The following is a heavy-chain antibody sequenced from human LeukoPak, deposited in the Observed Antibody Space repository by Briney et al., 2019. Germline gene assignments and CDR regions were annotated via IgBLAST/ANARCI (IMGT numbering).Heavy chain of an antibody. Sequence: PGGPLRLSCVDSGFTFSGNSMNWVRQAPGKGLEWVSYISSSSSTIYYADSVKGRFTISRDNAKNSLYLQMNSLRAEDTAVYYCARDPYSGTYHGYWLDPWGQGTLVTVSS. D-gene: IGHD1-26*01. CDR2: ISSSSSTI. V-gene: IGHV3-48*01. J-gene: IGHJ5*02. CDR3: ARDPYSGTYHGYWLDP. CDR1: GFTFSGNS.